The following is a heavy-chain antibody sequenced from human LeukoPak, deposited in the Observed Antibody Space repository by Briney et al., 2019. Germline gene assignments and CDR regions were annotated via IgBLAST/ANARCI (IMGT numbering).Heavy chain of an antibody. Sequence: PSQTLSLTCTVSGGSISSGSYYWSWIRQPAGKGLEWIGRIYTSGSTYYNPSLKSRVTISVDTFKNQFSLKLTSVTAADTAVYYCARTMEGYCSGGSCYQYSYYMDVWGKGTTVTVSS. CDR1: GGSISSGSYY. V-gene: IGHV4-61*02. J-gene: IGHJ6*03. D-gene: IGHD2-15*01. CDR2: IYTSGST. CDR3: ARTMEGYCSGGSCYQYSYYMDV.